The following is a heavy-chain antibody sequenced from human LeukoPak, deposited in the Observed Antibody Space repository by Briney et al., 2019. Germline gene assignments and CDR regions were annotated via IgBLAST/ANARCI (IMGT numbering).Heavy chain of an antibody. CDR2: IYHSGRT. CDR3: ARVGHNWFDP. V-gene: IGHV4-4*02. Sequence: SGTLSLTCAVSGGSISSPNWWTWVRQPPGKGLEWIGEIYHSGRTNSNPSLESRVIMSVDKSKNQFSLKLTSVTAADTAAYYCARVGHNWFDPWGQGTLVTVSS. J-gene: IGHJ5*02. CDR1: GGSISSPNW. D-gene: IGHD1-26*01.